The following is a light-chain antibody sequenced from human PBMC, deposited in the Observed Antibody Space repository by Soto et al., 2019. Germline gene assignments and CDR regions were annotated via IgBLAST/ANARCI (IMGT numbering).Light chain of an antibody. CDR1: SSDVGGYNY. CDR2: DVS. Sequence: QSVLTQPASVSGSPGQSITISCTGTSSDVGGYNYVSWYQQHRGKAPKLMIYDVSNRPSGVSNRFSGSKSGNTASLTISGLKAEDEADYYCSSYTSSSTLVVFGGGTQLTVL. CDR3: SSYTSSSTLVV. J-gene: IGLJ2*01. V-gene: IGLV2-14*01.